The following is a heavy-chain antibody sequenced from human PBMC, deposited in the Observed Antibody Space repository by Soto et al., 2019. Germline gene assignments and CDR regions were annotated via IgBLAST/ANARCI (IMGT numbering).Heavy chain of an antibody. V-gene: IGHV4-59*01. Sequence: PSETLSLTCTASGGSISSYYWSWIRQPPGKGLEWIGYIYYSGSTNYNPSLKSRVTISVDTSKNQFSLKLSSVTAADTAVYYCARDGGYCSGGSCYSGWFDPWGQGTLVTVSS. D-gene: IGHD2-15*01. CDR2: IYYSGST. CDR3: ARDGGYCSGGSCYSGWFDP. J-gene: IGHJ5*02. CDR1: GGSISSYY.